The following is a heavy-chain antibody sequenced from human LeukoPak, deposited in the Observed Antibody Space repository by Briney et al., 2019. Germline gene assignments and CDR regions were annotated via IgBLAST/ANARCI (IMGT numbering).Heavy chain of an antibody. V-gene: IGHV3-72*01. J-gene: IGHJ4*02. CDR2: TRNKANSYTT. Sequence: GGSLRLSCAASGFTFSDHYMDWVRQAPGKGLEWVGRTRNKANSYTTEYAASVKGRFTISRDDSKNSLYLQMNSLKTEDTAVYYCARVSGVAGTGTDANPIDYWGQGTLVTVSS. CDR3: ARVSGVAGTGTDANPIDY. D-gene: IGHD6-19*01. CDR1: GFTFSDHY.